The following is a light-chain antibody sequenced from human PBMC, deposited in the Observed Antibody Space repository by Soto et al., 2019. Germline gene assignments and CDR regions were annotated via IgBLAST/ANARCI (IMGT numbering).Light chain of an antibody. CDR1: QSISSW. V-gene: IGKV1-5*01. CDR3: QQYTNYPWT. Sequence: DIQMTQSPPTLSASVGDRVTITCRDSQSISSWLAWYQQRPGKAPNLLIYDVSSLESGVPSRFSGSGSGTEFTLTISSLQPDDFATYYCQQYTNYPWTFGQGTKVDIK. J-gene: IGKJ1*01. CDR2: DVS.